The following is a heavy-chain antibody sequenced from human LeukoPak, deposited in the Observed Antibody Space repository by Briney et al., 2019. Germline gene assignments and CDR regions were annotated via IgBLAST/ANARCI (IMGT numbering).Heavy chain of an antibody. CDR2: IYYSGST. Sequence: SETLSLTCTVSGSSISSSSYYWGWIRQPPGKGLEWIGSIYYSGSTYYNPSLKSRVTISVDTSKNQFSLKLSSVTAADTAVYYCARDGRDYFDYWGQGTLVTVSS. CDR3: ARDGRDYFDY. J-gene: IGHJ4*02. V-gene: IGHV4-39*07. CDR1: GSSISSSSYY.